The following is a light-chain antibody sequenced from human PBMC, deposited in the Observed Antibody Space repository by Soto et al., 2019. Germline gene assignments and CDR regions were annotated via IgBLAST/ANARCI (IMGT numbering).Light chain of an antibody. V-gene: IGLV7-43*01. Sequence: QAVVTQEPSLTVSPGGTVTLTCASSTGAVTSGYYPNWFQQKPGQAPRALIYSTSNQHSWTPARFSGSLLGGKAALTVSGVQPEDEAEYYCLLYYGGAYVVFGGGTKLTVL. CDR3: LLYYGGAYVV. CDR2: STS. CDR1: TGAVTSGYY. J-gene: IGLJ2*01.